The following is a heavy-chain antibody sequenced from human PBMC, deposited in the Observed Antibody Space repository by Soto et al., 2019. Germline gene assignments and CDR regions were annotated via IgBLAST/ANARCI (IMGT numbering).Heavy chain of an antibody. CDR1: GGTFSSYA. CDR3: ARGGQRVTMIVVVITSIDV. D-gene: IGHD3-22*01. CDR2: IIPIFGTA. V-gene: IGHV1-69*01. Sequence: QVQLVQSGAEVKKPGSSVKVSCKAYGGTFSSYAISWVRQAPGQGREWMGGIIPIFGTANYAQKFQGRVTNTADESTSTAYMGLSSLRSEDTAVYYCARGGQRVTMIVVVITSIDVWGQGTTVTVSS. J-gene: IGHJ6*02.